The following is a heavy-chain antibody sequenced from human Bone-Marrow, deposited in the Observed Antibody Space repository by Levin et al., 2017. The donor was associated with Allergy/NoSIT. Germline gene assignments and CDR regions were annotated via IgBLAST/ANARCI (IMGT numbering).Heavy chain of an antibody. CDR2: IDPSDSYT. D-gene: IGHD7-27*01. Sequence: ASVKVSCKGSGYSFTSYWISWVRQMPGKGLEWMGRIDPSDSYTNYSPSFQGHVTISADKSISTAYLQWSSLKASDTAMYYCASLNWGSAASAFDIWGQGTMVTVSS. CDR1: GYSFTSYW. J-gene: IGHJ3*02. V-gene: IGHV5-10-1*01. CDR3: ASLNWGSAASAFDI.